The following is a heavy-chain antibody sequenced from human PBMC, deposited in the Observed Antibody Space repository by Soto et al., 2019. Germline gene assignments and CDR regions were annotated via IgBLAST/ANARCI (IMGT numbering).Heavy chain of an antibody. Sequence: GASVKVSCKASGYTFTGYYMHWVRQAPGQGLEWMGWINPNSGGTNYAQKFQGRVTMTRDTSISTAYMELSRLRSDDTAVYYCARDLRAASVWFDPWGQGTLVIVSS. CDR3: ARDLRAASVWFDP. D-gene: IGHD3-16*01. CDR1: GYTFTGYY. V-gene: IGHV1-2*02. J-gene: IGHJ5*02. CDR2: INPNSGGT.